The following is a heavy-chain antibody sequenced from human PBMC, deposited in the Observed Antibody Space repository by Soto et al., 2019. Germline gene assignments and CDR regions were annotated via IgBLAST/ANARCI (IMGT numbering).Heavy chain of an antibody. J-gene: IGHJ5*02. D-gene: IGHD2-2*03. CDR3: AKDIEVDIVVVPAANLFDP. CDR1: GFTFSSYA. V-gene: IGHV3-23*01. Sequence: HPGGSLRLSCAASGFTFSSYAMSWVRQAPGKGLEWVSAISGSGGSTYYADSVKGRFTISRDNSKNTLYLQMNSLRAEDTAVYYCAKDIEVDIVVVPAANLFDPWGQGTLVTVSS. CDR2: ISGSGGST.